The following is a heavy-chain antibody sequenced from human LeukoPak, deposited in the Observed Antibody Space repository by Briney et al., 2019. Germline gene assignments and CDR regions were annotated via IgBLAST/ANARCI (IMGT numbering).Heavy chain of an antibody. Sequence: SETLSLTCTVSGGSISSGDYYWSWIRQPPGKGLEWIGYIYYSGSTYYNPSLKSRVTISVDTSKNQFSLKLSSVTAADTAVYYCARDVAIYCSSTSCSYYFDYWGQGTLVTVSS. V-gene: IGHV4-30-4*08. CDR3: ARDVAIYCSSTSCSYYFDY. J-gene: IGHJ4*02. CDR2: IYYSGST. CDR1: GGSISSGDYY. D-gene: IGHD2-2*01.